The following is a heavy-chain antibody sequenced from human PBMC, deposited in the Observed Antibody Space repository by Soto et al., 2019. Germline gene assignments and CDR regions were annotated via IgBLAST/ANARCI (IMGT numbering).Heavy chain of an antibody. Sequence: PSETLSLTCAVYGGSFSGYYWSWIRQPPGKGLEWIGEINHSGSTNYNPSLKSRVTISVDTSKNQFSLKLSSVTAADTAVYYCARAPLDWNYVRNTVFRAFDIWGQGTMVTVSS. V-gene: IGHV4-34*09. D-gene: IGHD1-7*01. CDR3: ARAPLDWNYVRNTVFRAFDI. CDR2: INHSGST. CDR1: GGSFSGYY. J-gene: IGHJ3*02.